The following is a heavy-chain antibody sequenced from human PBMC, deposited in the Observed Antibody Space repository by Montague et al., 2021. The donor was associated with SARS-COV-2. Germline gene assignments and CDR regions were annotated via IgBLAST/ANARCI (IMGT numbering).Heavy chain of an antibody. V-gene: IGHV3-23*01. Sequence: SLRLSCAASEFIFTHYAMSWVRQAPGKGLEWVSGVGDGGWSTHYADSVKGRFTISRDNPRNTVYLQMNSLRAEDTAIYYCARPRVTVAVYDAFDIWGQGTVVTVSS. CDR2: VGDGGWST. D-gene: IGHD6-19*01. CDR3: ARPRVTVAVYDAFDI. CDR1: EFIFTHYA. J-gene: IGHJ3*02.